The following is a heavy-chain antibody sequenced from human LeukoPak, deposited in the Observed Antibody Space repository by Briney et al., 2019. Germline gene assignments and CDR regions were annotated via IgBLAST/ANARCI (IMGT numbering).Heavy chain of an antibody. V-gene: IGHV3-21*01. Sequence: GGSLRLSCAASGFTFSSYSMNWVRQAPGKGLEWVSSISSSSYIYYADSVKGRFTISRDNAKNSLYLQMNSLRAEDTAVYYCASSPCGGDCWDFDYWGQGTLVTVSS. D-gene: IGHD2-21*02. CDR1: GFTFSSYS. CDR2: ISSSSYI. J-gene: IGHJ4*02. CDR3: ASSPCGGDCWDFDY.